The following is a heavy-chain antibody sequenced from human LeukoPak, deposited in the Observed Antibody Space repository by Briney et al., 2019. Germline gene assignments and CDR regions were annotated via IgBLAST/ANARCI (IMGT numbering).Heavy chain of an antibody. CDR1: GGSISSGSYY. J-gene: IGHJ4*02. V-gene: IGHV4-61*02. Sequence: SETLSLTCTVSGGSISSGSYYWSWIRQPAGKGLEWIGRIYTSGSTNYNPSLKSRVTISVDTSKNQFSLKLSSVTAADTAVYYCARGISSRGYFDYWGQGTLVTVSS. D-gene: IGHD6-13*01. CDR2: IYTSGST. CDR3: ARGISSRGYFDY.